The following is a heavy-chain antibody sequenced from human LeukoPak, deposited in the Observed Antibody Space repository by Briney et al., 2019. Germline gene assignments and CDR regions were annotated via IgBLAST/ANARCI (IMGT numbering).Heavy chain of an antibody. Sequence: PSETLSLTCTVSGGSISSSSYYWGWIRQPPGKGLEWIGSIHYSGSTYYNPSLKSRVTISVDTSKNQFSLKLSSVTAADTAVYYCARSQLWLPEGYWGQGTLVTVSS. D-gene: IGHD5-18*01. CDR3: ARSQLWLPEGY. CDR1: GGSISSSSYY. V-gene: IGHV4-39*07. J-gene: IGHJ4*02. CDR2: IHYSGST.